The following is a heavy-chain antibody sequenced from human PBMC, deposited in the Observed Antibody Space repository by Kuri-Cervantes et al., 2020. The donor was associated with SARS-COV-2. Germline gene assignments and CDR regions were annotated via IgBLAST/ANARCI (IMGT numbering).Heavy chain of an antibody. CDR2: ISAYNGNT. J-gene: IGHJ5*02. CDR3: AIHFWSGYDNWFDP. CDR1: GGTFISYD. Sequence: ASVKVSCKPSGGTFISYDISWVRQAPGQGLEWMGWISAYNGNTNYAQKLQGRVTMTTDTSTSTAYMELRSLRSDDTAVYYCAIHFWSGYDNWFDPWGQGTPVTVSS. V-gene: IGHV1-18*04. D-gene: IGHD3-3*01.